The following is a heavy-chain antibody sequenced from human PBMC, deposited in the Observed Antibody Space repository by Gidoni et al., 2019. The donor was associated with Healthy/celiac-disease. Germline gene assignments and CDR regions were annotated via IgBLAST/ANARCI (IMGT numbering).Heavy chain of an antibody. D-gene: IGHD3-10*01. CDR1: GFTFDDYA. J-gene: IGHJ5*02. CDR3: AKDIGGVSGLSP. V-gene: IGHV3-9*01. Sequence: EVQLVESGGGLVQPGRSLRLSCAASGFTFDDYAMHWVRQAPGKGLEWVSGISWNSGSIGYADSVKDRFTISRDNAKNSLYLQMNSLRAEDTALYYCAKDIGGVSGLSPWGQGTLVTVSS. CDR2: ISWNSGSI.